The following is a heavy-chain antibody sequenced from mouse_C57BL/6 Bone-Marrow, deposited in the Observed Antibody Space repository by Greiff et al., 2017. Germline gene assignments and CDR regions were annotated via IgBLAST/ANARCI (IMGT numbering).Heavy chain of an antibody. J-gene: IGHJ3*01. D-gene: IGHD2-3*01. CDR1: GYTFTSYT. CDR3: ARGSYNGYYVWFAY. CDR2: INPSSGYT. V-gene: IGHV1-4*01. Sequence: VQLQQSGAELARPGASVKMSCKASGYTFTSYTMHWVKQRPGQGLEWIGYINPSSGYTKYNQKFKDKATLTADKSSSTAYMQLSSLTSEDSAVYYCARGSYNGYYVWFAYWGQGTRVTVSA.